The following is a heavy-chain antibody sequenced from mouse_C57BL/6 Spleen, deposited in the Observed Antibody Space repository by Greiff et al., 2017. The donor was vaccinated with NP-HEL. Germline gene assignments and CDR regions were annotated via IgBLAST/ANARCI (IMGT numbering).Heavy chain of an antibody. J-gene: IGHJ3*01. CDR1: GYTFTDYY. CDR3: ANGPRNGNYPAWFAY. Sequence: VQLQQSGPELVKPGASVKLSCKASGYTFTDYYINWVKQRPGQGLEWIGWIFPGSGSTYYNEKFKGKATLTVDKSSSTAYMLLSSLTSEDSAVYFCANGPRNGNYPAWFAYWGQGTLVTVSA. CDR2: IFPGSGST. V-gene: IGHV1-75*01. D-gene: IGHD2-1*01.